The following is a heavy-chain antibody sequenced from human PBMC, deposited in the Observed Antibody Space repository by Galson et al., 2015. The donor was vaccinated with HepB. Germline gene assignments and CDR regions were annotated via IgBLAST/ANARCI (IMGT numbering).Heavy chain of an antibody. J-gene: IGHJ4*02. CDR1: GFIFSNYA. CDR3: AKRSATYCSFNY. V-gene: IGHV3-23*01. D-gene: IGHD1-26*01. CDR2: FGSTGNT. Sequence: SLRLSCAASGFIFSNYALSWVRQTPGKGLEWVSGFGSTGNTYYADSVKGRFTISRDNSKNTLYLQMNTLRAEDTAIYYCAKRSATYCSFNYWGPGALVTVSS.